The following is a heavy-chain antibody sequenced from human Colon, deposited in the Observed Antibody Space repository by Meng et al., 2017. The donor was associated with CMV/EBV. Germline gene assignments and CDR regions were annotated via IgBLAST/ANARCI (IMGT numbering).Heavy chain of an antibody. CDR3: ARADSLTTADYYYYGMDV. J-gene: IGHJ6*02. Sequence: SETLSLTCTVSGGSISSRSDYWGWIRQPPGKGLEWIGSISSGGGTYYNPSLKSRVTMSVDASRNQFSLNLTSLTAADTAVYYCARADSLTTADYYYYGMDVWGQGTTVTVSS. D-gene: IGHD4-11*01. V-gene: IGHV4-39*07. CDR1: GGSISSRSDY. CDR2: ISSGGGT.